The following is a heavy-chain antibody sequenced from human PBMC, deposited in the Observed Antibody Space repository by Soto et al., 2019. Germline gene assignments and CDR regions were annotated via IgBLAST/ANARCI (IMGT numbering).Heavy chain of an antibody. CDR2: IIPIFGTA. CDR1: GGTFSSYA. D-gene: IGHD3-22*01. CDR3: ASSSGYYYRSFDY. Sequence: ASVKVSCKASGGTFSSYAISWVRQAPGQGLEWMGGIIPIFGTANYAQKFQGRVTITADESTSTAYMELSSLRSEDTAVYYCASSSGYYYRSFDYWSQGTLVTVSS. J-gene: IGHJ4*02. V-gene: IGHV1-69*13.